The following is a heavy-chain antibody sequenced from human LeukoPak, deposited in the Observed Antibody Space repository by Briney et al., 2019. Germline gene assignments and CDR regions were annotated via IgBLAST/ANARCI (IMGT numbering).Heavy chain of an antibody. V-gene: IGHV3-21*01. CDR1: GFTFSSYS. CDR3: TRAVAAADFSPGY. CDR2: ISSSSSYI. Sequence: GGSLRLSCAGSGFTFSSYSMNWVRQAPGKGLEWISCISSSSSYIYYADSVKGRFTISRDNAKNSVCLQMNSLRAEDTAVYYCTRAVAAADFSPGYWGQGTLVTVSS. D-gene: IGHD3/OR15-3a*01. J-gene: IGHJ4*02.